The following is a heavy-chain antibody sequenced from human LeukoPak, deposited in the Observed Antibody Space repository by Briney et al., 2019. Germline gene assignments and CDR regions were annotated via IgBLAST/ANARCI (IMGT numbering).Heavy chain of an antibody. CDR2: ISGSGYST. CDR3: AKDMEGSVADYFDY. CDR1: GFTFRSYA. V-gene: IGHV3-23*01. D-gene: IGHD3-10*01. Sequence: GGSLRLSCAASGFTFRSYAMSWVRQAPGKGLEWVSGISGSGYSTYYADSVKGRFTISRDNSKNTLYLQMNSLRADDTAVYYCAKDMEGSVADYFDYWGQGTLVTVSS. J-gene: IGHJ4*02.